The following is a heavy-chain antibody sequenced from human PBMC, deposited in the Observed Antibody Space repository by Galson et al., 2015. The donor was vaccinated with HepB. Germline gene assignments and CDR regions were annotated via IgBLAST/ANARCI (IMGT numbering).Heavy chain of an antibody. CDR1: GFTFSSYS. CDR2: ISSRSSTI. D-gene: IGHD4-23*01. V-gene: IGHV3-48*01. CDR3: ARDKVDGGNSYFDY. Sequence: SLRLSCAASGFTFSSYSMNWVRQAPGKGLEWVSYISSRSSTIYYADSVKGRFTISRDNAKNSLYLQMNSLRAEDTAVYYCARDKVDGGNSYFDYWGHGTLVTVSS. J-gene: IGHJ4*01.